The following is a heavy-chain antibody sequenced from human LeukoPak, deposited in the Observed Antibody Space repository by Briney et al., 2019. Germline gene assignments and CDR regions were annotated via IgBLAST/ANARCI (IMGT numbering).Heavy chain of an antibody. CDR3: AKHFGASSGYAFDF. J-gene: IGHJ4*02. CDR1: GLTFSNYA. D-gene: IGHD5-12*01. CDR2: ITASAAST. Sequence: GGSLRLSCEASGLTFSNYAMSWVRQAPGKGLEWVSTITASAASTYYTDSVRGRFTISRDNSKSTLCLQMSNLRAEDTAVYYCAKHFGASSGYAFDFWGQGTLVTVSS. V-gene: IGHV3-23*01.